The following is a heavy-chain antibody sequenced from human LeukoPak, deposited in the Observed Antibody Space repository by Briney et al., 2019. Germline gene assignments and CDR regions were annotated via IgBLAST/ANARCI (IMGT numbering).Heavy chain of an antibody. CDR1: GYTFTSYY. J-gene: IGHJ5*02. Sequence: ASVKVSCKASGYTFTSYYMHWVRQAPGQGLEWMGIINPSGGSTSYAQKFQGRVTMTRDTSTSTVYMELSSLRSDDTAVYYCARVYSSGWPWFDPWGQGTLVTVSS. D-gene: IGHD6-19*01. CDR2: INPSGGST. V-gene: IGHV1-46*01. CDR3: ARVYSSGWPWFDP.